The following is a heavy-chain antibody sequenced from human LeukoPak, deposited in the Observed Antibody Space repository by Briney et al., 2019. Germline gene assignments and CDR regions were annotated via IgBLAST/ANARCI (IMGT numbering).Heavy chain of an antibody. CDR1: GGSISRHY. J-gene: IGHJ6*03. CDR3: ARVLRPDCSSTSCSRKTNYYYYYYMDV. D-gene: IGHD2-2*01. CDR2: IYYSGST. Sequence: PSETLSLTCTVSGGSISRHYWSWIRQPPGKGLEWIGYIYYSGSTNYNPSLKSRGSISVDTSKNQCSLKLSPVTAADTAVYYCARVLRPDCSSTSCSRKTNYYYYYYMDVWGKGTTVTVSS. V-gene: IGHV4-59*11.